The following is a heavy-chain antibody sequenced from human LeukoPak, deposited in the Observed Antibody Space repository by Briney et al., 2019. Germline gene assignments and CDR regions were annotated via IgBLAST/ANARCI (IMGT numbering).Heavy chain of an antibody. Sequence: GASVKVSCKASGYTFTGYYMHWVRQAPGQGLEWMGWINPNSGGTNYAQKFQGRVTITRDTSINTAYMELSRLRSDDTAVYYCARTPLSRGVIIISPDFDYWGQEPWSPSPQ. J-gene: IGHJ4*01. CDR1: GYTFTGYY. D-gene: IGHD3-10*01. CDR3: ARTPLSRGVIIISPDFDY. V-gene: IGHV1-2*02. CDR2: INPNSGGT.